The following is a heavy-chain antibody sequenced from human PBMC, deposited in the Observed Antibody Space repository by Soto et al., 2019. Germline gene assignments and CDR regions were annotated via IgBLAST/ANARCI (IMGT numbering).Heavy chain of an antibody. J-gene: IGHJ1*01. D-gene: IGHD3-9*01. Sequence: EGQLLESGGGLVQPGGSLKISCAVSGFTFSSYAMSWVRQAPGKGMEWVSGISGTGRDTNYAESVKGRFTISRDNLKNQMALEMKSLKAENTDADYCAIDVPYDTVTGREYFHHWSQGTLV. V-gene: IGHV3-23*01. CDR2: ISGTGRDT. CDR3: AIDVPYDTVTGREYFHH. CDR1: GFTFSSYA.